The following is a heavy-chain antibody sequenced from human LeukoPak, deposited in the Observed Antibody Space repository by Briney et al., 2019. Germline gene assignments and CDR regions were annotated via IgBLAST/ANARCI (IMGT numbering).Heavy chain of an antibody. D-gene: IGHD3-22*01. Sequence: PGGSLRLSCAASGFTFSNYAMSWVRQAPGKGLEWVSAISGSGGSTYYADSVKGRFTISRDNSKNTLYLQMNSLRAEDTAVYYCAKDRGYYDSSGLPQDYWGQGTLVTVSS. CDR2: ISGSGGST. V-gene: IGHV3-23*01. CDR3: AKDRGYYDSSGLPQDY. J-gene: IGHJ4*02. CDR1: GFTFSNYA.